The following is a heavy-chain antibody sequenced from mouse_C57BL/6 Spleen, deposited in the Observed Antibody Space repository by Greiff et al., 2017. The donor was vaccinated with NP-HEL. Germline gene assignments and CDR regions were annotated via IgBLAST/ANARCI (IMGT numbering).Heavy chain of an antibody. CDR2: FYPGSGSI. V-gene: IGHV1-62-2*01. CDR1: GYTFTEYT. CDR3: SRHEDRGYWVHWYFDV. J-gene: IGHJ1*03. D-gene: IGHD4-1*01. Sequence: QVQLKESGAELVKPGASVKLSCTASGYTFTEYTIHWVKQRPGQGLEWIGWFYPGSGSIKYNEKFKDKATLTADKSSSTVYMELSRLTSEDSAVYFCSRHEDRGYWVHWYFDVWGTGTTVTVSS.